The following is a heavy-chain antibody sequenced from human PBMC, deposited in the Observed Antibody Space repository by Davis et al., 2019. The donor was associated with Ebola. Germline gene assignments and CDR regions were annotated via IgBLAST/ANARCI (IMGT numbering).Heavy chain of an antibody. J-gene: IGHJ4*02. CDR2: IKSDGSSA. CDR1: GFTFSGHW. CDR3: GSPVVA. Sequence: GESLKIPCAASGFTFSGHWMHWVRQAPGKGPVWVSQIKSDGSSATYADSVKGRFTISRDNAKNTLYLQMNSLRAEETAVYYCGSPVVAWGQGTLVTVSS. V-gene: IGHV3-74*01. D-gene: IGHD2-15*01.